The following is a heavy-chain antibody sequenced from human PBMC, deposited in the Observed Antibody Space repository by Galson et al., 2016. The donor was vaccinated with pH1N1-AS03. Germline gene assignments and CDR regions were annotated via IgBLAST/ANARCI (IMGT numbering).Heavy chain of an antibody. D-gene: IGHD3-3*01. J-gene: IGHJ3*01. CDR3: ARGKDFWSGYPDDPLCF. Sequence: SLRLSCAASGFSFSGYWMTWVRQAPGKGLDWVANIKQDGSETYSVGSVVGRFTIARDNAQKSLFLQMNSLRAGATAVYYCARGKDFWSGYPDDPLCFWGQGTMVTVSS. CDR1: GFSFSGYW. CDR2: IKQDGSET. V-gene: IGHV3-7*03.